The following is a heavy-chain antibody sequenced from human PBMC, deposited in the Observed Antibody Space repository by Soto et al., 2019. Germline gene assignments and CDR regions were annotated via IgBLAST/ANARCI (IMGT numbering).Heavy chain of an antibody. D-gene: IGHD2-21*01. Sequence: QVLLVQSGAEVKKPGSSVKVSCKTSGGTFSRFAISWVRLAPGQGLEWVGVIIPRFATPTYAQRFQGRVSITADESTSTAYMELTSLTSEDAAVYYCARDRVMRGNSYYYGMDVWGQGTTVTVSS. CDR2: IIPRFATP. CDR1: GGTFSRFA. CDR3: ARDRVMRGNSYYYGMDV. V-gene: IGHV1-69*12. J-gene: IGHJ6*02.